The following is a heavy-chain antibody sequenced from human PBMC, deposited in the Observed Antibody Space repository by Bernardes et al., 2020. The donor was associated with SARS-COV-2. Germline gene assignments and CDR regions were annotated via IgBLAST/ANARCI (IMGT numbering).Heavy chain of an antibody. V-gene: IGHV4-34*01. Sequence: TEPLSLTCAVYGGSFSGYYWSWIRQPPGKGLEWIGEINHSGSTNYNPSLKSRVTISVDTSKNQFSLKLSSVTAADTAVYYCERGPSIATHIRYFDYWGQGTLVTVSS. CDR3: ERGPSIATHIRYFDY. J-gene: IGHJ4*02. CDR2: INHSGST. CDR1: GGSFSGYY. D-gene: IGHD6-6*01.